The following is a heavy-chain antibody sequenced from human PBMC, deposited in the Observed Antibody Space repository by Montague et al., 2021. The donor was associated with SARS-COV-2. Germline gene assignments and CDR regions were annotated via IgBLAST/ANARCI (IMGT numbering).Heavy chain of an antibody. CDR1: GYSFTSYW. V-gene: IGHV5-51*01. J-gene: IGHJ4*02. CDR2: IYPVDSDT. Sequence: QSGAEVKQPRESLKISCKGSGYSFTSYWVGWVRQMPGKGLEWMGXIYPVDSDTRYSPSFQGQVTISADKSISTAYLQWSSLKASDTAMYYCARHASSYYDILTGYYAIDDWGQGTLVTVSS. D-gene: IGHD3-9*01. CDR3: ARHASSYYDILTGYYAIDD.